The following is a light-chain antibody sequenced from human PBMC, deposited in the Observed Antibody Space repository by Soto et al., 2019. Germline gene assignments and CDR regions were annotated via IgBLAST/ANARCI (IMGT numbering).Light chain of an antibody. Sequence: DIVMTETPRSRPVTPGEPASISGRSSHSLLQSNGYNYLDWYLQTPGQSPQLLIYLGSNRASGVPDRFSGSGSGTEFTLTISSLQPDDFATYYCQHYNSYSEAFGQGTKVDI. J-gene: IGKJ1*01. V-gene: IGKV2-28*01. CDR1: HSLLQSNGYNY. CDR2: LGS. CDR3: QHYNSYSEA.